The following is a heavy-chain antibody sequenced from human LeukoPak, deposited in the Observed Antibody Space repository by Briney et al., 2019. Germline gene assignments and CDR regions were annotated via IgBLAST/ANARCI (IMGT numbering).Heavy chain of an antibody. V-gene: IGHV3-30*04. CDR2: ISYDGSTK. CDR3: ARDHSLEYGNWFDP. Sequence: GRSLRLSCAASGFTFSSYAMHWVRQPPGRGLEWVTMISYDGSTKYYTDSVKGRFTISRDNSKNTLYLQMNSLRTEDTALYYCARDHSLEYGNWFDPWGQGTLVTVPS. D-gene: IGHD3-3*01. CDR1: GFTFSSYA. J-gene: IGHJ5*02.